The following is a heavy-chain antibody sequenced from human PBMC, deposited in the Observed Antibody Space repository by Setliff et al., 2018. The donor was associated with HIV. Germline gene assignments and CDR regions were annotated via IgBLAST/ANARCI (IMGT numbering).Heavy chain of an antibody. CDR3: ARGDGTKYYYYYYMDV. J-gene: IGHJ6*03. D-gene: IGHD1-7*01. V-gene: IGHV4-31*03. CDR1: GGSISSSSYY. Sequence: SETLSLTCTVSGGSISSSSYYWGWIRQPPGKGLEWIGYIYYSGGTYYNPSLKSRVTISVDTSKNQFSLKLSSVTAADTAVYYCARGDGTKYYYYYYMDVWGKGTTVTVSS. CDR2: IYYSGGT.